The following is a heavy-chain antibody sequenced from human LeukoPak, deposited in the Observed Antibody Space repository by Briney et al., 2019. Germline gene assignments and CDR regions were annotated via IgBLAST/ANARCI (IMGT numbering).Heavy chain of an antibody. D-gene: IGHD3-10*01. J-gene: IGHJ4*02. Sequence: PSETLSLTCAVYGGSFSGYYWSWIRQPPGKGLEWIGEINHSGSTNYNPSLKSRVTISVDTSKNQFSLKLSSVTAADTAVYYCARSLARRLLNWGQGTLVTVSS. V-gene: IGHV4-34*01. CDR1: GGSFSGYY. CDR2: INHSGST. CDR3: ARSLARRLLN.